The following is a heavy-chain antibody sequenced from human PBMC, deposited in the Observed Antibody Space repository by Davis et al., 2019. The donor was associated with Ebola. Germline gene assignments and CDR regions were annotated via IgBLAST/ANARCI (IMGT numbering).Heavy chain of an antibody. D-gene: IGHD6-6*01. CDR2: IWYDGSNK. CDR1: GFTFSSYG. J-gene: IGHJ6*02. CDR3: AKALFRAARPRYYYDMDV. V-gene: IGHV3-30*02. Sequence: GGSLRLSCAASGFTFSSYGMHWVRQAPGKGLEWVAVIWYDGSNKYYADSVKGRFTISRDNSKNTLYLQMNSLRAEDTAVYYCAKALFRAARPRYYYDMDVWGQGTTVTVSS.